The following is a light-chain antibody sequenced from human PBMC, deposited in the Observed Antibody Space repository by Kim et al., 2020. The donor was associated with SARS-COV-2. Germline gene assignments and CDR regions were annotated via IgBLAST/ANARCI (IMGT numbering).Light chain of an antibody. J-gene: IGKJ4*01. V-gene: IGKV3-15*01. CDR3: QQYDNWPLT. CDR2: TAS. Sequence: EIAMTQSPATLSVSPGERATLSCRASQSVRSNLAWYQQKPGQAPRLLIYTASNRATGIPARFSGSGSGTEFTLTISSLQSEDFAVYYCQQYDNWPLTFGGGTKVDIK. CDR1: QSVRSN.